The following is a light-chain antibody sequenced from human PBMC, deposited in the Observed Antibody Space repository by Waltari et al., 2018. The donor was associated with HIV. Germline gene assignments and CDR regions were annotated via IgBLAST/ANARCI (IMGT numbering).Light chain of an antibody. CDR3: QQYMNVPYT. J-gene: IGKJ2*01. CDR1: QHITNY. V-gene: IGKV1-33*01. CDR2: DAS. Sequence: DIQMTQSPSSLSASLGTRVIITCQASQHITNYLNWYQHKPGKAPKLLIYDASNLESGVPSRFSGSGSGTHFTFTISSLQPEDIAGYFCQQYMNVPYTFGQGTKLEIK.